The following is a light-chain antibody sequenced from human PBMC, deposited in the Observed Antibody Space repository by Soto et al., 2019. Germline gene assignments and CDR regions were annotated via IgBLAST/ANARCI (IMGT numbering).Light chain of an antibody. Sequence: EIVMTQSPATLSVSPGERATLSCRASQSVSGNLAWYQQKPGQAPRLLIYAASTRATGIPARFSGSGSGTEFTLTIRSLQSEDFAVYYGQQYNNWPPITFGPGTKVDIK. CDR1: QSVSGN. V-gene: IGKV3-15*01. J-gene: IGKJ3*01. CDR2: AAS. CDR3: QQYNNWPPIT.